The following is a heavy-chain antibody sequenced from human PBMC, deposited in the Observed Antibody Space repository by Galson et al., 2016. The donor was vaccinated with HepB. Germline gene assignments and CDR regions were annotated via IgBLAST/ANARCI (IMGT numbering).Heavy chain of an antibody. Sequence: GLEWVSSISSSSSYIYYADSVKGRFTISRDNAKNSLYLQMNSLRAEDTAVYYCARDFLGIVGRYFDLWGRGTLVTVSS. CDR2: ISSSSSYI. J-gene: IGHJ2*01. V-gene: IGHV3-21*01. D-gene: IGHD7-27*01. CDR3: ARDFLGIVGRYFDL.